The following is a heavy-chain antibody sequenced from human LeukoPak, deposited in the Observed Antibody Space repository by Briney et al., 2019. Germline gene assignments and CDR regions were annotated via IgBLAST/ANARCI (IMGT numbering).Heavy chain of an antibody. CDR3: ARAWFGELSPTYYFDY. J-gene: IGHJ4*02. D-gene: IGHD3-10*01. CDR1: GFTFDDYG. Sequence: GGSLRLSCAASGFTFDDYGMSWVRQAPGKGLEWVSGINWNGGSTGYADSVKGRFTISRDNAKNSLYLQMNSLRAEDTALYYCARAWFGELSPTYYFDYWGQGTLVTVSS. CDR2: INWNGGST. V-gene: IGHV3-20*04.